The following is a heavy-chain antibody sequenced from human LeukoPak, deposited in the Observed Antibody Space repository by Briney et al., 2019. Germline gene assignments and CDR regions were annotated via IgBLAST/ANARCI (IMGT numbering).Heavy chain of an antibody. J-gene: IGHJ1*01. CDR3: ASLSYSSGWFPYFHP. Sequence: PSETLSLTCTVSGGSISSSSYYWGWIRQPPGKGLEWIGSIYYSGSTYYNPSLKSRVTISVDTSKNQFSLKLTSVTAADTAVYYCASLSYSSGWFPYFHPWGQGTLVTVSS. CDR2: IYYSGST. CDR1: GGSISSSSYY. D-gene: IGHD6-19*01. V-gene: IGHV4-39*01.